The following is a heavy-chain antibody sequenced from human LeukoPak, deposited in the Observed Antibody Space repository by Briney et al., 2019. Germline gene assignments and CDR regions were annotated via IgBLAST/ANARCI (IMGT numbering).Heavy chain of an antibody. D-gene: IGHD3-10*01. CDR1: GHSVSSNF. CDR2: IYGRCRT. CDR3: ARDSIYYYGSGSYLFTSVGYFQH. V-gene: IGHV3-66*03. Sequence: GGSLRLSCAATGHSVSSNFMSWVRQAPGKGLEGVSVIYGRCRTYLPDSVQGRFPLARDTPKNTWYLQMNSLRAEDTAVYYCARDSIYYYGSGSYLFTSVGYFQHWGQGTLVTVSS. J-gene: IGHJ1*01.